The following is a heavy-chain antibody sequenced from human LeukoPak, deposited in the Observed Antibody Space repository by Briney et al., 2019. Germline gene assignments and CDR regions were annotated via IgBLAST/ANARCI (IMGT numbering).Heavy chain of an antibody. CDR2: IGTASDT. CDR1: GFTFSSFD. V-gene: IGHV3-13*01. CDR3: ARGPPRGKYYYMDV. D-gene: IGHD1-1*01. J-gene: IGHJ6*03. Sequence: GGSLRLSCAASGFTFSSFDMHWVRQPTGQGLGWVSTIGTASDTYYPGSVEGRFTLSRDNAKNSLYLQMNSLTAGDTAVYYCARGPPRGKYYYMDVWGKGTTVTVSS.